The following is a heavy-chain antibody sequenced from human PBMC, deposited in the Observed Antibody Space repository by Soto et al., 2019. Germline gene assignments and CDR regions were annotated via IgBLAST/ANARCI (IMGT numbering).Heavy chain of an antibody. Sequence: QVQLQESGPGLVKPSGTLSLTCAVSGGSVSSSNWWSWVRQSPGKGLEWMGEIYDSGSAHYNPSLKSRATISLDKSKTQFSLRLTSVTAADTAVYYCARVPGVVVSADDAFDIWGPGTRVIVSS. CDR1: GGSVSSSNW. D-gene: IGHD2-21*02. CDR3: ARVPGVVVSADDAFDI. CDR2: IYDSGSA. V-gene: IGHV4-4*02. J-gene: IGHJ3*02.